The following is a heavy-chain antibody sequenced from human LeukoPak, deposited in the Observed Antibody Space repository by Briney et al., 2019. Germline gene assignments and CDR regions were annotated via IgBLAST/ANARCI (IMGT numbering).Heavy chain of an antibody. CDR3: ARRIYCINGVCSVY. CDR1: GGSISSYS. V-gene: IGHV4-59*08. CDR2: IYYTGIT. D-gene: IGHD2-8*01. Sequence: SETLSLTCTVSGGSISSYSWSWIRQPPGKGLEWIGYIYYTGITNYDPSLKSRVTISVDTSKNQFSLKLSSVTAADTAVYYCARRIYCINGVCSVYWGQGTLVTVSS. J-gene: IGHJ4*02.